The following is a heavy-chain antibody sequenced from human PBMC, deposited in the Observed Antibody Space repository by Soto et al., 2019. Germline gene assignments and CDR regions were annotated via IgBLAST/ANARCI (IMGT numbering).Heavy chain of an antibody. CDR1: RGSISTSPSY. CDR2: IFYSGST. D-gene: IGHD2-21*01. CDR3: ARQPTTGDTDLWFDP. Sequence: SETLYLTCNVSRGSISTSPSYSAWNRKPPGKGLEWLANIFYSGSTYYNPSLASRVTVSVDTSKNEFSLKLRSVTAADTAVYYCARQPTTGDTDLWFDPWGQGTLVTVSS. V-gene: IGHV4-39*01. J-gene: IGHJ5*02.